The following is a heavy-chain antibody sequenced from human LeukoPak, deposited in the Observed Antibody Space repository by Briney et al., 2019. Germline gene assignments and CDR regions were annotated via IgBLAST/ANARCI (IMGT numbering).Heavy chain of an antibody. CDR1: GSTFSSYW. CDR2: IKEDGSEK. CDR3: ARDSIRSSESGKYFWSGYFDYYYFGMDV. J-gene: IGHJ6*02. D-gene: IGHD3-3*01. V-gene: IGHV3-7*05. Sequence: PGGSLRLSCAASGSTFSSYWMSWVRQAPGKGLEWVANIKEDGSEKYYVDSVKGRFTISRDNAKNTLYLQMNSLRAEDTSVYYCARDSIRSSESGKYFWSGYFDYYYFGMDVWGQGTALSVSS.